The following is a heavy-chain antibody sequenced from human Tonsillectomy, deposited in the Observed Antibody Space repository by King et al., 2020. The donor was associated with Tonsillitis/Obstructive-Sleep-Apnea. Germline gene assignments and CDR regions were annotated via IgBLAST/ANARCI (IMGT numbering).Heavy chain of an antibody. CDR2: ISCSGARA. J-gene: IGHJ4*02. D-gene: IGHD2-2*01. V-gene: IGHV3-23*04. CDR3: AKDLRICSSTSCYEDY. Sequence: VQLVESGGGLVQPGGSLRLSFASSGFTFSIYAISWGRQAPGKGPEWVSTISCSGARADYADSWKGRFTMSRDNSKNTLCLQMNSLTAEDTAVYYCAKDLRICSSTSCYEDYWGQGTLVTVSS. CDR1: GFTFSIYA.